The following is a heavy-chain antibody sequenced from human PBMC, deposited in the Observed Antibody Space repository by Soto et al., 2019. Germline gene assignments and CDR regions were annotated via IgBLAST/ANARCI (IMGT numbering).Heavy chain of an antibody. D-gene: IGHD1-7*01. CDR2: INPNSGGT. CDR1: GYTFTGYY. CDR3: ARGSRYNWNYLSWFDP. Sequence: GASVKVSCKASGYTFTGYYMHWVRQAPGQGLEWMGWINPNSGGTNYAQKFQGWVTMTRDTSISTAYMELSRLRSDDTAVYYCARGSRYNWNYLSWFDPWGQGTLVTVSS. V-gene: IGHV1-2*04. J-gene: IGHJ5*02.